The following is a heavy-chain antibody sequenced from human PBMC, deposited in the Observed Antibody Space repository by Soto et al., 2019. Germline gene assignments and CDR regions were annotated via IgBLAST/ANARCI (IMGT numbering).Heavy chain of an antibody. CDR1: GDSINSGGYY. CDR2: IDHSGYT. V-gene: IGHV4-31*03. J-gene: IGHJ4*02. D-gene: IGHD3-16*02. CDR3: ARKHAGFIYGIDF. Sequence: QVQLQESGPGLVKPSQTLSLTCTVSGDSINSGGYYWTWIRQHPAKGLEWLGYIDHSGYTFYNPSLQSRVILSMDTSKKQFSLTLSSATAADTAVYFCARKHAGFIYGIDFWGQGTLVTVSS.